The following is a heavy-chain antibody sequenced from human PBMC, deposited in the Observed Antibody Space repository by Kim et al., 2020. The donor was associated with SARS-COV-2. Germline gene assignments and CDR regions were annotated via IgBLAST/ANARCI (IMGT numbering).Heavy chain of an antibody. J-gene: IGHJ4*02. CDR2: LHPRPVPP. Sequence: ASVKVSCKTSGYAFTSYPVNWVRQAPGPGLACIVFLHPRPVPPTYSPCFTGRLVLSLDTSLSTAYLQISSLKADDTAVYYCARGTIGAAAFHFDSWGQGPLVTVS. CDR1: GYAFTSYP. V-gene: IGHV7-4-1*02. D-gene: IGHD2-2*01. CDR3: ARGTIGAAAFHFDS.